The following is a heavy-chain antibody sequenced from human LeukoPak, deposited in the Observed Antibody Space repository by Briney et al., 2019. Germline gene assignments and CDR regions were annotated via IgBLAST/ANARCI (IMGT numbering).Heavy chain of an antibody. V-gene: IGHV3-53*01. Sequence: GGSLRLSCAASGFTVSSNYMSWVRQAPGKGLEWVSVIYSGGSTYYADSVKGRFTISSDNSKNTLYLQMNSLRAEDTAVYYCARDIRGRLLYWGQGTLVTVSS. D-gene: IGHD3-10*01. CDR3: ARDIRGRLLY. CDR2: IYSGGST. J-gene: IGHJ4*02. CDR1: GFTVSSNY.